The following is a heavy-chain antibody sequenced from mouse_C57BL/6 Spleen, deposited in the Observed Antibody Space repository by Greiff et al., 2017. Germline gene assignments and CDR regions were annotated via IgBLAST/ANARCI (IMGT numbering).Heavy chain of an antibody. V-gene: IGHV3-6*01. CDR1: GYSITSGYY. D-gene: IGHD3-3*01. Sequence: ESGPGLVKPSQSLSLTCSVTGYSITSGYYWNWIRQFPGNKLEWMGYISYDGSNNYNPSLKNRISITRDTSKNQFFLKLNSVTTEDTATYYCARDLKGWDYFDYWGQGTTLTVSS. J-gene: IGHJ2*01. CDR2: ISYDGSN. CDR3: ARDLKGWDYFDY.